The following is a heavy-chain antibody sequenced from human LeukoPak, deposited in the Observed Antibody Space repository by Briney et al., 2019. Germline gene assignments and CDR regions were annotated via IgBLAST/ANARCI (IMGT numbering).Heavy chain of an antibody. CDR3: ARDKGSWYYYYGMDV. D-gene: IGHD6-13*01. CDR2: INPNSGGT. Sequence: ASVKVSCKASGYTFTGYYMHWVRQAPGQGLEWMGWINPNSGGTNYAQKFQGRVTMTRDTSISTAYMELSRLRSDDTAVYYCARDKGSWYYYYGMDVWGQGTTVTV. J-gene: IGHJ6*02. V-gene: IGHV1-2*02. CDR1: GYTFTGYY.